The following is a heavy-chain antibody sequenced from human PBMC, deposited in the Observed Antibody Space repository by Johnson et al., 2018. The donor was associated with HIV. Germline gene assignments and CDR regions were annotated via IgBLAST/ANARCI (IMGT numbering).Heavy chain of an antibody. CDR3: ARSKDCSGGSCPDAFDI. D-gene: IGHD2-15*01. CDR1: GFTFSNAW. CDR2: IKLDGSDK. Sequence: VQLVESGGGLVKPGGSLRLSCAASGFTFSNAWMSWVRQAPGNGLEWVATIKLDGSDKYYLDSVKGRFTISRDNGRNSLYLQMNSLRAEDTAVYYCARSKDCSGGSCPDAFDIWGQGTMLIVSS. V-gene: IGHV3-7*01. J-gene: IGHJ3*02.